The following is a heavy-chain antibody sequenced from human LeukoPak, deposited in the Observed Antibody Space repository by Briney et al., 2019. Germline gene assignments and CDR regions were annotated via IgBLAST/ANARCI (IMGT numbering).Heavy chain of an antibody. V-gene: IGHV4-59*01. CDR1: GGSISSYY. CDR2: IYYSGST. D-gene: IGHD3-10*01. Sequence: SETLSLTCTVSGGSISSYYWSWIRQPPGKGLEWIGYIYYSGSTNYNPSLKSRVTISVDTSKNQFSLKLSSVTAADTAVYYCARDRAMVRGVNYYYGMDVWGQGTTVTVSS. CDR3: ARDRAMVRGVNYYYGMDV. J-gene: IGHJ6*02.